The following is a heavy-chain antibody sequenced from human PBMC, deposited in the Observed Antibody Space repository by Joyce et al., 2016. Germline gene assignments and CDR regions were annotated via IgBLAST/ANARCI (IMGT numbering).Heavy chain of an antibody. CDR1: GFSFRGYW. V-gene: IGHV3-74*01. CDR2: SNTDGSSK. J-gene: IGHJ5*02. CDR3: VRGISARPGGPNWFDP. Sequence: VQLVESGGGLVQPGGSLRLYCAASGFSFRGYWIHLVRQAPGKGMVCVSRSNTDGSSKRFAESVKGRFTISRDNAKNTLYLQMNSLRAEDTAVYYCVRGISARPGGPNWFDPWGQGTLVTVSS. D-gene: IGHD6-6*01.